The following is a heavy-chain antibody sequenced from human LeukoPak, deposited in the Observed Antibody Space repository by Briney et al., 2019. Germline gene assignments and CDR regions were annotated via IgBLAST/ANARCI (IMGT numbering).Heavy chain of an antibody. V-gene: IGHV4-4*07. Sequence: NPSETLSLTCTVSGGSISSYYWSWIRRPAGKGLEWIGRIYTSGSTNYNPSLKSRVTMSVDTSKNQFSLKLSSVTAADTAVYYCARDGWLGDPSRFDYWGQGTLVTVSS. D-gene: IGHD4-17*01. CDR2: IYTSGST. CDR3: ARDGWLGDPSRFDY. J-gene: IGHJ4*02. CDR1: GGSISSYY.